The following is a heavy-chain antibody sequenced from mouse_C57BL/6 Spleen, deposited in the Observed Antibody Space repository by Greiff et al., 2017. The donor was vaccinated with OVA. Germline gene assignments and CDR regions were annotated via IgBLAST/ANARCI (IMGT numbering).Heavy chain of an antibody. V-gene: IGHV1-74*01. CDR1: GYTFTSYW. J-gene: IGHJ3*01. D-gene: IGHD2-2*01. CDR3: AKEAGYGYEAWFAY. Sequence: QVQLQQPGAELVKPGASVKVSCKASGYTFTSYWMHWVKQRPGQGLEWIGRIHPSDSDTNYNQKFKGKATLTVDKSSSTAYMQLSSLTSEDSAVYYSAKEAGYGYEAWFAYWGQGTLVTVSA. CDR2: IHPSDSDT.